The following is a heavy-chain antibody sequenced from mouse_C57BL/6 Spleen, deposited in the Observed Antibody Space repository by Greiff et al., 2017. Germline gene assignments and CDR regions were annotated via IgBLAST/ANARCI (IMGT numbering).Heavy chain of an antibody. CDR1: GYTFTSYW. CDR3: ARNHDGYSFAY. J-gene: IGHJ3*01. V-gene: IGHV1-59*01. Sequence: QVQLQQPGAELVRPGTSVKLSCKASGYTFTSYWMHWVKQRPGQGLEWIGVIDPSDSYTNYNQKFKGKATLTLDTSSSTAYMQLSSLTSEDSAVYYCARNHDGYSFAYWGQGTLVTVSA. CDR2: IDPSDSYT. D-gene: IGHD2-3*01.